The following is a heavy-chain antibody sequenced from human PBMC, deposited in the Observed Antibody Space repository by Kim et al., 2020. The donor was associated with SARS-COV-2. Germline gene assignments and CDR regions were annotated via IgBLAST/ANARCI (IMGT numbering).Heavy chain of an antibody. J-gene: IGHJ3*01. CDR1: GFTVYNKD. V-gene: IGHV3-53*01. CDR3: AKSGMAMAGQGVALYF. CDR2: IYSGGET. Sequence: GGSLRLSCAASGFTVYNKDMNWVRQAPGKGLEWVSVIYSGGETYYADSVKGRFTISRDDSKNTLFLHMSSLRADDTALYYCAKSGMAMAGQGVALYFWG. D-gene: IGHD6-19*01.